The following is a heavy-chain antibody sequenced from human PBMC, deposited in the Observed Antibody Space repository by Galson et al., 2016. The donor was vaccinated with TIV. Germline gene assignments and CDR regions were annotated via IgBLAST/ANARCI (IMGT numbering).Heavy chain of an antibody. CDR2: FDPEDGET. CDR1: GYTVTELS. D-gene: IGHD3-22*01. CDR3: AKSPAYYYASSGYYRTGDYYFDY. J-gene: IGHJ4*02. Sequence: SVKVSCKVSGYTVTELSMHWVRQAPEKRLEWMGGFDPEDGETIYAQKFQGRVSMTEDTFTDTAYMELSSLVSDDTAVYYCAKSPAYYYASSGYYRTGDYYFDYWGQGTLVTVSS. V-gene: IGHV1-24*01.